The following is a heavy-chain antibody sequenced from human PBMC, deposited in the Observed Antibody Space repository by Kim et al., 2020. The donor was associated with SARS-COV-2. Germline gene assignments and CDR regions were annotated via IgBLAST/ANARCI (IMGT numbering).Heavy chain of an antibody. D-gene: IGHD3-9*01. Sequence: NRYNADAVKGRFTISRDNSKNTLYLQVNSLGAEDTAVYYCARASDWLFDYWGQGTLVTVSS. J-gene: IGHJ4*02. V-gene: IGHV3-33*01. CDR2: NR. CDR3: ARASDWLFDY.